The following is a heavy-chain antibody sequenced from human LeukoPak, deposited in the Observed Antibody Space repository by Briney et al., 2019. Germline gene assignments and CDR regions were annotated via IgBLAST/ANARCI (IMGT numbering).Heavy chain of an antibody. CDR1: GYTLTELS. CDR3: ARYGMDV. V-gene: IGHV1-46*01. Sequence: ASVKVSCKVSGYTLTELSMHWVRQAPGQGLEWMGIINPSGGSTSYAQKFQGRVTMTRDTSTSTVYMELSSLRSEDTAVYYCARYGMDVWGQGTTVTVSS. CDR2: INPSGGST. J-gene: IGHJ6*02.